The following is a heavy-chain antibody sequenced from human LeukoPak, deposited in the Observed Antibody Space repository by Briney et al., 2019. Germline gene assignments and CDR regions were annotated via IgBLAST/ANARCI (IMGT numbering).Heavy chain of an antibody. Sequence: ASVKVSCKASGYTFSDYYMHWVRQAPGQGLERMGWINPNSGGTNYAQKFQGRVTMTRDTSITTGYMELSRLRSDDTAVYYCARVRGGNNYHFDYWGQGTLVTVSS. CDR2: INPNSGGT. CDR1: GYTFSDYY. V-gene: IGHV1-2*02. D-gene: IGHD1-26*01. CDR3: ARVRGGNNYHFDY. J-gene: IGHJ4*02.